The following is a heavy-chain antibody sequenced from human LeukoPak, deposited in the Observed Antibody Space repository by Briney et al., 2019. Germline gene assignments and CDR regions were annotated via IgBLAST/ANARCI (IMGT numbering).Heavy chain of an antibody. D-gene: IGHD3-22*01. CDR1: GFTFSNYV. Sequence: GGSLRLSCAASGFTFSNYVMGWVRQAPGKGLEWVSTISGSGGRTYYADSVKGRFTISRDNSKNTLYLQMNSLRAEDTAVYYCAKDVSDYYDSSGYYSGNRVFDYWGQGTLVTVSS. CDR2: ISGSGGRT. V-gene: IGHV3-23*01. J-gene: IGHJ4*02. CDR3: AKDVSDYYDSSGYYSGNRVFDY.